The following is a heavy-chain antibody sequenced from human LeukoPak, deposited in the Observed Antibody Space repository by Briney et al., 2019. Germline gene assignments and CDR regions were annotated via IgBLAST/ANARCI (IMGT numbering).Heavy chain of an antibody. Sequence: PSQTLSLTCAISGDSVSRNTAGWNWIRQSPSRGLEWLGRTYYRSKWYNDYAASVKSRVTINPDTTKNQFSLQLISVTPEDTAVYYCARDPAVTYGSGDYYYYMDVWGNGTRVTVSS. V-gene: IGHV6-1*01. CDR2: TYYRSKWYN. D-gene: IGHD3-10*01. CDR3: ARDPAVTYGSGDYYYYMDV. CDR1: GDSVSRNTAG. J-gene: IGHJ6*03.